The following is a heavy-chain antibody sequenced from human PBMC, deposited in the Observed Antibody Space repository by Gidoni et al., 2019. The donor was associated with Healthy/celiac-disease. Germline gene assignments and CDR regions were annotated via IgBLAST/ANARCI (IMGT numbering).Heavy chain of an antibody. J-gene: IGHJ4*02. CDR2: IYYSGST. D-gene: IGHD5-18*01. CDR1: GGSISSSSYY. CDR3: ARLQREGYSYGIDY. V-gene: IGHV4-39*01. Sequence: QLQLQESGPGLVKPSETLSLTCTVAGGSISSSSYYWGWIRQPPGKGLEWIGSIYYSGSTYYNPSLKSRVTISVETSKNQFSLKLSSVTAADTAVYYCARLQREGYSYGIDYWGQGTLVTVSS.